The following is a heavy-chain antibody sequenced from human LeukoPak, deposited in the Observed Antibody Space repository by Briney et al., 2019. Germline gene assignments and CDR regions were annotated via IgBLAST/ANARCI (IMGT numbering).Heavy chain of an antibody. CDR2: INPNSGGT. CDR3: ARVPDILRYSSSWKFDP. Sequence: ASVKVSCTASGYTFTGYYMHWVRQAPGQGLEWMGWINPNSGGTNYAQKFQGRVTMTRDTSISTAYMELSRLRSDDTAVYYCARVPDILRYSSSWKFDPWGQGTLVTVSS. J-gene: IGHJ5*02. V-gene: IGHV1-2*02. D-gene: IGHD6-13*01. CDR1: GYTFTGYY.